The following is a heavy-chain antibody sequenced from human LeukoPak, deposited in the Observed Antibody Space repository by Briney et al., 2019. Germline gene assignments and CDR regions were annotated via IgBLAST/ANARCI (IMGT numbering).Heavy chain of an antibody. J-gene: IGHJ6*03. CDR3: AKDLNYYYMDV. Sequence: GRSLRLSCAASGFTFSSYGMHWVRQAPGKGLEWVAVIWYDGSNKYYADSVKGRFTISRDNSKNTLDLQMNSLRAEDTAVYYCAKDLNYYYMDVWGKGTTVTVSS. CDR2: IWYDGSNK. V-gene: IGHV3-33*06. CDR1: GFTFSSYG.